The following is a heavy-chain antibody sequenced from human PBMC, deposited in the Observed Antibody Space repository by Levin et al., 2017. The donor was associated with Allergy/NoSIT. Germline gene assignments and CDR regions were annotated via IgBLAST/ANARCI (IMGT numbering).Heavy chain of an antibody. J-gene: IGHJ6*03. CDR1: GGSFSGYY. CDR3: ARGRYYYGSGSYYNVKSGPYYYYYMDV. V-gene: IGHV4-34*01. CDR2: INHSGST. D-gene: IGHD3-10*01. Sequence: PSETLSLTCAVYGGSFSGYYWSWIRQPPGKGLEWIGEINHSGSTNYNPSLKSRVTISVDTSKNQFSLKLSSVTAADTAVYYCARGRYYYGSGSYYNVKSGPYYYYYMDVWGKGTTVTVSS.